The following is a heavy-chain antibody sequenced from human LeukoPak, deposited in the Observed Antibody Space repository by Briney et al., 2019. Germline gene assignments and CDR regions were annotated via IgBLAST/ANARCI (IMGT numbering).Heavy chain of an antibody. V-gene: IGHV3-30*18. D-gene: IGHD3-10*01. J-gene: IGHJ4*02. CDR2: ISYDGSNK. CDR1: GFTFSSYG. CDR3: AKDLRDESFDY. Sequence: GGSLRLSCAASGFTFSSYGMRRVRQAPGKGLEWVAVISYDGSNKYYADSLKGRFTISRDNSKDTLYLQMNSLRAEDTAVYYCAKDLRDESFDYWGQGTLVTVSS.